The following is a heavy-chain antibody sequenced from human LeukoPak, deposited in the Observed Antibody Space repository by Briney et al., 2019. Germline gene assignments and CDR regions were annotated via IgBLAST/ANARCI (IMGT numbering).Heavy chain of an antibody. Sequence: SETLSLTCTVSGGSISSSSYYWGWIRQPPGKGLEWIGSIYYSGSTYYNPSLKSRVTISVDTSKNQFSLKLSSVTAADTAVYYCARQKATVEIMVYYYYYMDVWGKGTTVTISS. CDR2: IYYSGST. V-gene: IGHV4-39*01. CDR3: ARQKATVEIMVYYYYYMDV. J-gene: IGHJ6*03. D-gene: IGHD4-23*01. CDR1: GGSISSSSYY.